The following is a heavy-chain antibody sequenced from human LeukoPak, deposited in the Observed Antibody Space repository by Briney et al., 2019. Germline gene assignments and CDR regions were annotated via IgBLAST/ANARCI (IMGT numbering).Heavy chain of an antibody. CDR2: IYYSGST. V-gene: IGHV4-39*02. Sequence: PSETLSLTCTVSGGSISTSNYYWGWVRQPPGRGLEWIGSIYYSGSTYYNASLKSRVTISVDTSRTHFSLKLSSVTAADTAVYYCAREIQPWGQGTLVTVSS. J-gene: IGHJ5*02. D-gene: IGHD1-1*01. CDR3: AREIQP. CDR1: GGSISTSNYY.